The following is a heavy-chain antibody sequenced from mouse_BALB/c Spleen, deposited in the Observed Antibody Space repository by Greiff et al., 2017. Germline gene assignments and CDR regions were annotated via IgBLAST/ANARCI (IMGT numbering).Heavy chain of an antibody. CDR2: ISSGGSYT. D-gene: IGHD3-3*01. V-gene: IGHV5-6-4*01. J-gene: IGHJ2*01. Sequence: EVQLVESGGGLVKPGGSLKLSCAASGFTFSSYTMSWVRQTPEKRLEWVATISSGGSYTYYPDSVKGRFTISRDNAKNTLYLQMSSLKSEDTAMYYCTRDRDDYWGQGTTLTVSS. CDR3: TRDRDDY. CDR1: GFTFSSYT.